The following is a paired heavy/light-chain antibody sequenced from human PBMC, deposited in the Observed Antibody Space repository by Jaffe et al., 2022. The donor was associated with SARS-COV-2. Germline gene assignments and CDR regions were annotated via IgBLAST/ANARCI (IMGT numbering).Heavy chain of an antibody. J-gene: IGHJ6*03. CDR2: ISSSSSTI. D-gene: IGHD6-19*01. CDR3: ARDSAWLVKGGYYYYMDV. CDR1: GFTFSSYS. Sequence: EVQLVESGGGLVQPGGSLRLSCAASGFTFSSYSMNWVRQAPGKGLEWVSYISSSSSTIYYADSVKGRFTISRDNAKNSLYLQMNSLRAEDTAVYYCARDSAWLVKGGYYYYMDVWGKGTTVTVSS. V-gene: IGHV3-48*01.
Light chain of an antibody. CDR3: QQRSNWPPYT. CDR1: QSVSSY. V-gene: IGKV3-11*01. Sequence: EIVLTQSPATLSLSPGERATLSCRASQSVSSYLAWYQQKPGQAPRLLIYDASNRATGIPARFSGSGSGTDFTLTISSLEPEDFAVYYCQQRSNWPPYTFGPGTKVDIK. CDR2: DAS. J-gene: IGKJ3*01.